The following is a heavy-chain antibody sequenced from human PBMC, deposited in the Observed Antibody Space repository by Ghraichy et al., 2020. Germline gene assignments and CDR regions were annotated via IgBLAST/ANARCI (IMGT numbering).Heavy chain of an antibody. D-gene: IGHD3-3*01. J-gene: IGHJ4*02. V-gene: IGHV3-7*03. CDR2: IKQDGSEK. CDR3: ARGPDFWSGYPNDY. Sequence: LSLTCAASGFTFSSYWMSWVRQAPGKGLEWVANIKQDGSEKYYVDSVKGRFTISRDNAKNSLYLQMNSLRAEDTAVYYCARGPDFWSGYPNDYWGQGTLVTVSS. CDR1: GFTFSSYW.